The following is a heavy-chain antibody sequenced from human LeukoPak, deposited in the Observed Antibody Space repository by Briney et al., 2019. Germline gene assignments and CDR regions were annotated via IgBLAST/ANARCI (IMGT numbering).Heavy chain of an antibody. J-gene: IGHJ5*01. D-gene: IGHD2-2*01. CDR1: GFTFSNFW. CDR3: ARVQSGCGSTSCYDACSFDS. V-gene: IGHV3-7*03. Sequence: GGSLRPSCAASGFTFSNFWMSWVRQAPGKGLEWVANVKQDGSEKYYVDSVKGRFTISRDNAKNSLYLQMISLRPDDTAVYYCARVQSGCGSTSCYDACSFDSWGRGTLVTVSS. CDR2: VKQDGSEK.